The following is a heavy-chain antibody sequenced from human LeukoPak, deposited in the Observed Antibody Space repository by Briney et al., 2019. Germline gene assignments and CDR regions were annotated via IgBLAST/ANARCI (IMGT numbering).Heavy chain of an antibody. CDR2: ISSSSSYI. CDR3: ARGSRQTYYDILTGYYIRYDAFDI. D-gene: IGHD3-9*01. V-gene: IGHV3-21*01. CDR1: GFTFSSYS. Sequence: GGSLRLSCAASGFTFSSYSMNWVRQAPGKGLEWVSSISSSSSYIYYADSVKGRFTISRDNAKNSLYLQMNSLRAEDTAVYYCARGSRQTYYDILTGYYIRYDAFDIWGQGTMVTVSS. J-gene: IGHJ3*02.